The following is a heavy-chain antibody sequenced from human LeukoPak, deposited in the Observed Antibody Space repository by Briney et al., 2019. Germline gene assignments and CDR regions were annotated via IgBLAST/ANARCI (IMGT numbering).Heavy chain of an antibody. V-gene: IGHV3-74*01. Sequence: GGSLRLSCAASGFTFSSYWMHWVRQAPGKGLVWVSRINSDGSSTGYADSVKGRFTISRDNSKNTLYLQMNSLRAEDTAVYYCARVPLSSSWYDYFDYWGQGTLVTVSS. J-gene: IGHJ4*02. CDR3: ARVPLSSSWYDYFDY. CDR1: GFTFSSYW. D-gene: IGHD6-13*01. CDR2: INSDGSST.